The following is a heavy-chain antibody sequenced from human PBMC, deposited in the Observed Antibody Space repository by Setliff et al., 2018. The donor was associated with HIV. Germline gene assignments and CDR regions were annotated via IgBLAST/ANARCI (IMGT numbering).Heavy chain of an antibody. J-gene: IGHJ4*02. CDR1: GYSLSTYA. V-gene: IGHV1-18*01. Sequence: ASVKVSCKASGYSLSTYAISWVRQAPGQGLEWMGWIDSNNGNRNFAQKFRGRVTMTTDTSTSTAYMELRSLRSDDTAVYYCARVYQWLVFNYWGQGTLVTVSS. D-gene: IGHD6-19*01. CDR3: ARVYQWLVFNY. CDR2: IDSNNGNR.